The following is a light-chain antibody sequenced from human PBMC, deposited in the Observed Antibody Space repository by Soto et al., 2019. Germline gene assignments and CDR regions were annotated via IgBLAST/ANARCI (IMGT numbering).Light chain of an antibody. J-gene: IGKJ2*01. V-gene: IGKV3-20*01. Sequence: EIVLTQSPGTLSLSPGERATLSCRASQSVSSSYLAWYQQKPGQAPRLLIYGASSRATGISDRFSGSGHGTEFTTTISRLEPEYFAVYYCQQYGSFPYNMYTFGQGNKLEIK. CDR3: QQYGSFPYNMYT. CDR2: GAS. CDR1: QSVSSSY.